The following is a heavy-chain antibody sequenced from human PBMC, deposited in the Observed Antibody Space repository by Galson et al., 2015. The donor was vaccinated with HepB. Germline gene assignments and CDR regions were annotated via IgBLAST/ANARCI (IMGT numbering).Heavy chain of an antibody. CDR1: GHTFTNHA. J-gene: IGHJ4*02. CDR3: ARDFYDKSSDY. CDR2: INTNTGTP. V-gene: IGHV7-4-1*02. Sequence: SVKVSCKASGHTFTNHAISWVRQAPGQGLEWMGGINTNTGTPTYAQGFTGRFVFSLDTSVSTAHLQISRLKAEDTAVYYCARDFYDKSSDYWGQGTLITVSS. D-gene: IGHD2/OR15-2a*01.